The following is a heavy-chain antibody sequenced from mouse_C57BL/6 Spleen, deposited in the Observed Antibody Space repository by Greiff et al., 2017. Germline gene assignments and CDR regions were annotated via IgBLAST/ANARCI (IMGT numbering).Heavy chain of an antibody. Sequence: QVQLKESGAELARPGASVKLSCKASGYTFTSYGISWVKQRTGQGLEWIGEIYPRSGNTYYNEKFKGKATLTADKSSSTAYMELRSLTSEDSAVYFCARGIYYGNFYYAMDYWGQGTSVTVSS. CDR2: IYPRSGNT. J-gene: IGHJ4*01. D-gene: IGHD2-1*01. V-gene: IGHV1-81*01. CDR1: GYTFTSYG. CDR3: ARGIYYGNFYYAMDY.